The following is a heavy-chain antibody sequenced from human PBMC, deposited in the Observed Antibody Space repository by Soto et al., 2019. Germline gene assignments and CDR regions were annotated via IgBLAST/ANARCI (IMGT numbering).Heavy chain of an antibody. CDR1: GFTFSSYG. CDR2: ISYDGSNK. J-gene: IGHJ6*02. CDR3: AKDRRPNYYYGMEV. V-gene: IGHV3-30*18. Sequence: QVQLVESGGGVVQPGRSLRLSCAASGFTFSSYGMHWVRQAPGKGLEWVAVISYDGSNKYYADSVKGRFTISRDNSNNTLYLQMNSLRAEDTAVYYGAKDRRPNYYYGMEVWGQGHTVTVSS.